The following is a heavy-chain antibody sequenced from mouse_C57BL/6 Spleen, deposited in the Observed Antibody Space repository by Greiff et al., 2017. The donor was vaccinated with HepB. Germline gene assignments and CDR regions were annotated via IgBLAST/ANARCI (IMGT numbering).Heavy chain of an antibody. CDR3: ASSSHYYAMDY. D-gene: IGHD1-1*01. CDR1: GYAFSSSW. CDR2: IYPGDGDT. J-gene: IGHJ4*01. V-gene: IGHV1-82*01. Sequence: VQLQQSGPELVKPGASVKISCKASGYAFSSSWMNWVKQRPGKGLEWIGRIYPGDGDTNYNGKFKGKATLTADKSSSTAYMQLSSLTSEDSAVYFCASSSHYYAMDYWGQGTSVTVSS.